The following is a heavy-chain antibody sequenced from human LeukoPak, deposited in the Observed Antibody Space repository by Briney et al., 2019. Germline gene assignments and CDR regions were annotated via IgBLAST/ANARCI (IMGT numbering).Heavy chain of an antibody. CDR3: ARVGRNYDYVWGSYRLDGYFDY. Sequence: PSETLSLTCTVSGYSISSGYYWGWIRQPPGKGLEWIGSIYHSGSTYYNPSLKSRVTISVDTSKNQFSLKLSSVTAADTAVYYCARVGRNYDYVWGSYRLDGYFDYWGQGTLVTVSS. CDR2: IYHSGST. J-gene: IGHJ4*02. CDR1: GYSISSGYY. D-gene: IGHD3-16*02. V-gene: IGHV4-38-2*02.